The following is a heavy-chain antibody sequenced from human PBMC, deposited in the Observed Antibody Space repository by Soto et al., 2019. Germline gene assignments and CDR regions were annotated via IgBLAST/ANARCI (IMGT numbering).Heavy chain of an antibody. CDR1: GFIFSNYA. CDR2: VGGNGLDT. CDR3: AGRTGYPFDY. J-gene: IGHJ4*02. Sequence: EVQLLESGGGLVQPGGSLRLSCAASGFIFSNYAMNWVRQAPGKGLEWVSAVGGNGLDTYYADSVKGRFTISIDNSKNTLYLQMNRLRAEDTAVYYCAGRTGYPFDYWGQGTLVTVSS. V-gene: IGHV3-23*01. D-gene: IGHD3-9*01.